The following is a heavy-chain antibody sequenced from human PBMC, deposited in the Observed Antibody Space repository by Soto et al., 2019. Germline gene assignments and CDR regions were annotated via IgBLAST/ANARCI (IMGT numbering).Heavy chain of an antibody. V-gene: IGHV3-23*01. J-gene: IGHJ6*02. D-gene: IGHD1-1*01. CDR1: GFTFSSYA. CDR3: ATEQLERRSPYYYYGMDV. Sequence: PGGSLRLSCAASGFTFSSYAMSWVRQAPGKGLEWVSAISGSGGSTYYADSVKGRFTISRDNSKNTLYLQMNSLRAEDTAVYYCATEQLERRSPYYYYGMDVWGQGTTVTVSS. CDR2: ISGSGGST.